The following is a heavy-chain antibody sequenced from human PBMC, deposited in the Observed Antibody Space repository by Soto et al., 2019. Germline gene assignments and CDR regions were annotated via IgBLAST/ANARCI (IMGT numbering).Heavy chain of an antibody. CDR2: IVVGSGNT. Sequence: GASVKLSCKASGLTFTSTAVQWVRQARGQRLEWIGWIVVGSGNTNYAQKFQERVTITRDMSTSTAYMELSSLRSEDTAVYYCAADLAAYYDSSGYYWVNAFDIWGQGTMVT. D-gene: IGHD3-22*01. J-gene: IGHJ3*02. V-gene: IGHV1-58*01. CDR3: AADLAAYYDSSGYYWVNAFDI. CDR1: GLTFTSTA.